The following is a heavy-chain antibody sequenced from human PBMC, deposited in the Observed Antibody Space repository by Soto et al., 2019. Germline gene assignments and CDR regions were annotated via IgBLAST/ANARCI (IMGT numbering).Heavy chain of an antibody. CDR2: NIPIYGTA. V-gene: IGHV1-69*05. Sequence: SVKVSCKASGGTFSSYAISWVRQAPGQGLEWMGGNIPIYGTANYAQKFQGRVTITTDESTSTAYMELSSLRSEDTAVYYCASLSINYDFWSGYPTDYYYGMDVWGQGTTVTVSS. J-gene: IGHJ6*02. CDR1: GGTFSSYA. D-gene: IGHD3-3*01. CDR3: ASLSINYDFWSGYPTDYYYGMDV.